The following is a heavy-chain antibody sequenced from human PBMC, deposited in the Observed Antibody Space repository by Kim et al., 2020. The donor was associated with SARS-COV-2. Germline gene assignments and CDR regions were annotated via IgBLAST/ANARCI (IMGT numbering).Heavy chain of an antibody. CDR1: GGSISSGDYY. V-gene: IGHV4-30-4*01. J-gene: IGHJ3*02. Sequence: SETLSLTCTVSGGSISSGDYYWSWIRQPPGKGLEWIGYIYYSGSTYYNPSLKSRVTISVDTSKNQFSLKLSSVTAADTAVYYCARASSSVLRYFEGPGSERAFDIWGQGTMVTVSS. CDR3: ARASSSVLRYFEGPGSERAFDI. CDR2: IYYSGST. D-gene: IGHD3-9*01.